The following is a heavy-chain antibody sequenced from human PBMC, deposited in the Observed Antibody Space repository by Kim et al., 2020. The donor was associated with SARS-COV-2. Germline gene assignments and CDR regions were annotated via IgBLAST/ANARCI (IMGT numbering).Heavy chain of an antibody. J-gene: IGHJ4*02. Sequence: GGSLRLSCAASGFTFSSYAMSWVRQAPGKGLEWVSVIYSGGSSTYYADSVKGRFTISRDNSKNTLYLQMNSLRAEDTAVYYCAKMFLDYYDSSGYVDYWGQGTLVTVSS. D-gene: IGHD3-22*01. CDR1: GFTFSSYA. V-gene: IGHV3-23*03. CDR3: AKMFLDYYDSSGYVDY. CDR2: IYSGGSST.